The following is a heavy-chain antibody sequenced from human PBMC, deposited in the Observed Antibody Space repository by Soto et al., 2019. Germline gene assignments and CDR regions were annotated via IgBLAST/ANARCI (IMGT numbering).Heavy chain of an antibody. CDR3: ATALRFVDYLLKR. J-gene: IGHJ4*02. CDR2: INGASGET. V-gene: IGHV1-3*01. Sequence: SXKVSFKASGYTXSTYPLHLVRQAPGQSLEWMGYINGASGETRYSQKFHDRVTITREKSANTAYLELNRLTSEDTAVYYFATALRFVDYLLKRWGQGNMVTGSS. D-gene: IGHD3-9*01. CDR1: GYTXSTYP.